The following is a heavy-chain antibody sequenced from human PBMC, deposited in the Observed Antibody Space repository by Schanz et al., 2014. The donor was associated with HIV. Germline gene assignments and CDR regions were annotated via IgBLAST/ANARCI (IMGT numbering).Heavy chain of an antibody. D-gene: IGHD7-27*01. Sequence: QVQLVQSGAEVKMPGSSVKVSCKASGGTFRNHAISWVRQAPGQGLEWVGEVIPAFGTANYAQKFRGRVTITVDESTSTAYMELSSLRSEDTAVYYCARDTLGTVYCFDYWGQGTLITVSS. CDR1: GGTFRNHA. CDR2: VIPAFGTA. V-gene: IGHV1-69*01. J-gene: IGHJ4*02. CDR3: ARDTLGTVYCFDY.